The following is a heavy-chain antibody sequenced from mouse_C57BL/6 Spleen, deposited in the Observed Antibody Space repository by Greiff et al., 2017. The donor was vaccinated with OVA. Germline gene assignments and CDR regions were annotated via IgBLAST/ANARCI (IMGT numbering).Heavy chain of an antibody. CDR2: IDPNDGGT. CDR3: ARLTDSSGSLDY. V-gene: IGHV1-72*01. D-gene: IGHD3-2*02. Sequence: VKLQQPGAELVKPGASVKLSCKASGSTFTSSWMHWVKQRPGWGLEWIGRIDPNDGGTKYNEKFKSKATLTVDKPSSTVYMQLISLTSDDSAVFYCARLTDSSGSLDYWGQGTTLTVSS. J-gene: IGHJ2*01. CDR1: GSTFTSSW.